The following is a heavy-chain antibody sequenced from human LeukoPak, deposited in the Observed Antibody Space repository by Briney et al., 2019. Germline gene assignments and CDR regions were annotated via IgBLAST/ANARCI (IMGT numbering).Heavy chain of an antibody. Sequence: PGGSLRLSCAASGFTFSCFSLNWVRQAPGKGLEWVAYISVSGSRTSYADSVQGRFIISRDDAKNSLYLQKNSLRDEDTAVYYCARDSGHHYDQLDCWGQGTLVTVSS. CDR1: GFTFSCFS. CDR3: ARDSGHHYDQLDC. V-gene: IGHV3-48*02. J-gene: IGHJ4*02. D-gene: IGHD3-22*01. CDR2: ISVSGSRT.